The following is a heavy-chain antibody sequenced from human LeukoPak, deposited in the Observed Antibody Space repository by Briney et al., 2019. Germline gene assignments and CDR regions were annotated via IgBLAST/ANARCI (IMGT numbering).Heavy chain of an antibody. CDR1: GFTFSDYY. V-gene: IGHV3-11*06. Sequence: PGGSLRLSCAASGFTFSDYYMSWIRQAPGKGLEWVSSISSSSSYIYYADSVKGRFTISRDNAKNSLYLQMNSLRAEDTAVYYCARAGQSIATDDYWGQGTLVTVSS. CDR3: ARAGQSIATDDY. J-gene: IGHJ4*02. D-gene: IGHD6-13*01. CDR2: ISSSSSYI.